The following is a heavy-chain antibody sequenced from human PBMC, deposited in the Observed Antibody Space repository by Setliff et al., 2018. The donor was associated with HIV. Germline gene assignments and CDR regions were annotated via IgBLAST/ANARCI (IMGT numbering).Heavy chain of an antibody. CDR1: GYTFTSYD. D-gene: IGHD3-22*01. V-gene: IGHV1-18*01. Sequence: ASVKVSCKASGYTFTSYDISWVRQAPGQGLEWMGWISAYNGNTNYAQKPQGRVTMTTDTSTSTAYMELRSLRSDDTAVYYCAREIGDYYDSSGYYPPTDYYYGMDVWG. CDR2: ISAYNGNT. CDR3: AREIGDYYDSSGYYPPTDYYYGMDV. J-gene: IGHJ6*01.